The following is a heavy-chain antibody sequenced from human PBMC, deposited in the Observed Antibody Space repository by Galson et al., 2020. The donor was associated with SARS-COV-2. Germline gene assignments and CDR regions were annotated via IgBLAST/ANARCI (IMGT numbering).Heavy chain of an antibody. V-gene: IGHV4-31*03. CDR2: IYYSGST. CDR1: GGSINSDGYY. D-gene: IGHD3-22*01. Sequence: SETLSLTCTVSGGSINSDGYYWSWNRQHPGKGLEWIGYIYYSGSTYYNPSLKRRVTISVDTSKNQFSLKLSSVTAADTAVYYCARVGPYYYDSSGNSGAFDYWGQVTLVTVSS. J-gene: IGHJ4*02. CDR3: ARVGPYYYDSSGNSGAFDY.